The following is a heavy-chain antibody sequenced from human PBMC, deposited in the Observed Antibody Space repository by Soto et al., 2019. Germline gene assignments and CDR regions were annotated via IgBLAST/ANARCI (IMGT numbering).Heavy chain of an antibody. Sequence: GSQRLSCGASGGTFSDYDVSWIRQAPGKGLEWVSYISISSSYTNYADSVKGRFTISRDNAKNSLYLQMNSRRAEDTAVYYCASFAPSYSSGWYDYWGQGTLVPVSS. V-gene: IGHV3-11*06. J-gene: IGHJ4*02. CDR3: ASFAPSYSSGWYDY. CDR1: GGTFSDYD. D-gene: IGHD6-19*01. CDR2: ISISSSYT.